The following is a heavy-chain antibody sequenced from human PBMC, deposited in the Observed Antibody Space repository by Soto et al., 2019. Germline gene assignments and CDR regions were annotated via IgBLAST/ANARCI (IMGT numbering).Heavy chain of an antibody. V-gene: IGHV4-4*07. D-gene: IGHD5-12*01. CDR2: IYTSGST. J-gene: IGHJ6*02. Sequence: QVQLQESGPGLVKPSETLSLTCTVSGGSISSYYWSWIRQPAGKGLEWIGRIYTSGSTNYNPSLKRRGTMSVDTAKNQFSLKLSSVTAADTAVYYCARDVDIVATRDGMDVWGQGTTVTVSS. CDR3: ARDVDIVATRDGMDV. CDR1: GGSISSYY.